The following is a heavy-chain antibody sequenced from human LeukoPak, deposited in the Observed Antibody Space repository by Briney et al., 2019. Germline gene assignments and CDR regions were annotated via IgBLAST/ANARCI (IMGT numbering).Heavy chain of an antibody. V-gene: IGHV4-39*07. CDR2: IYYSGST. CDR3: ARGRVSSSTWYSTYYYYLHMDV. D-gene: IGHD6-13*01. Sequence: SETLSLTCTVSGGSISSSSYYWGWIRQPPGKGLEWIGSIYYSGSTYYNPSLKSRVTISVDTSKNQFSLKLRSATAADTAVYFCARGRVSSSTWYSTYYYYLHMDVWGKGTTVTVSS. J-gene: IGHJ6*03. CDR1: GGSISSSSYY.